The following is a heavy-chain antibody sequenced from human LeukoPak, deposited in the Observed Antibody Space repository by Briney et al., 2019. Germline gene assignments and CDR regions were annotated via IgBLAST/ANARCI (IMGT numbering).Heavy chain of an antibody. CDR1: GFTFDDYA. Sequence: GGSLRLPCAASGFTFDDYAMHWVRQAPGKGLEWVSLISWDGGSTYYADSVKGRFTISRDNSKNSLYLQMNSLRAEDTALYYCAKGLEREYYYYYYGMDVWGKGTTVTVSS. V-gene: IGHV3-43D*04. D-gene: IGHD1-1*01. CDR3: AKGLEREYYYYYYGMDV. J-gene: IGHJ6*04. CDR2: ISWDGGST.